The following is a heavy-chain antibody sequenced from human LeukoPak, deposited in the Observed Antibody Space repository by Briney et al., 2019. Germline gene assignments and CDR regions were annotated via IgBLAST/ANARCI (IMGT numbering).Heavy chain of an antibody. D-gene: IGHD6-6*01. J-gene: IGHJ3*01. CDR2: ISDGGSTT. CDR3: ARSSYSSSSSV. CDR1: GFTFSSYW. Sequence: GGSLRLSCAASGFTFSSYWMHWVRQAPGKGLVWVSRISDGGSTTTYADSVKGRFTISRDNAKNSLYLQINSLRAEDTAVYHCARSSYSSSSSVWGQGTMVTVSS. V-gene: IGHV3-74*01.